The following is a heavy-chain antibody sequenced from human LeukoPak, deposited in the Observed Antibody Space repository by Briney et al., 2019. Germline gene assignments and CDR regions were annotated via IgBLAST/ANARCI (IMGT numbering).Heavy chain of an antibody. V-gene: IGHV1-8*01. CDR1: GYTFTSYD. J-gene: IGHJ4*02. Sequence: GASVKVSCKASGYTFTSYDIDWVRQATGQGLEWMGWMNPNSGNTGYAQKFQGRVTMTRNTSISTAYMELRSLRSDDTAVYYCARYTAMDLYYFDYWGQGTLVTVSS. D-gene: IGHD5-18*01. CDR3: ARYTAMDLYYFDY. CDR2: MNPNSGNT.